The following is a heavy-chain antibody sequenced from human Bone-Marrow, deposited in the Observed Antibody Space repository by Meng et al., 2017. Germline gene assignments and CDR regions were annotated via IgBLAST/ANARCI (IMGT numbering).Heavy chain of an antibody. D-gene: IGHD3-10*01. CDR3: ASESSGSYFDY. CDR1: GFTVTSNE. V-gene: IGHV3-38-3*01. J-gene: IGHJ4*02. Sequence: GGSLRLSCAASGFTVTSNEMSWVRQAPGKGLEWVSSICGDSTYYADSVKGRFTISRDNSKNTLYLQMNSLRAEDTAVYYCASESSGSYFDYWGQGTLVTVSS. CDR2: ICGDST.